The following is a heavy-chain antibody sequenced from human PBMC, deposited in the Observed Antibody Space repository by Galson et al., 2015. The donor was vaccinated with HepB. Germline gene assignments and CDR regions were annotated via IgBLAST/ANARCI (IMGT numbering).Heavy chain of an antibody. CDR3: ARDYYDSSGRTYGMDV. V-gene: IGHV3-48*01. CDR1: GFTFSSYS. Sequence: SLRLSCAASGFTFSSYSMNWVRQAPGKGLEWVSYISSSSSTIYYADSVKGRFTISRDNAKNSLYLQMNSLRAEDTAVYYCARDYYDSSGRTYGMDVWGQGTTVTVSS. D-gene: IGHD3-22*01. J-gene: IGHJ6*02. CDR2: ISSSSSTI.